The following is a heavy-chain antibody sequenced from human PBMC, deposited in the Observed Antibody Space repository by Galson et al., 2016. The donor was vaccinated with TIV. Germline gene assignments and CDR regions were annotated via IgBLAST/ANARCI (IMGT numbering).Heavy chain of an antibody. Sequence: PDKGLEWIGYIYYSGNTNYNPSLKSRVTMSVDTSKDQFSLKLSSVTAADTAVYYCARHLFPYTFSAYWGQGTLVTVSS. V-gene: IGHV4-59*08. J-gene: IGHJ4*02. CDR3: ARHLFPYTFSAY. CDR2: IYYSGNT. D-gene: IGHD2-2*02.